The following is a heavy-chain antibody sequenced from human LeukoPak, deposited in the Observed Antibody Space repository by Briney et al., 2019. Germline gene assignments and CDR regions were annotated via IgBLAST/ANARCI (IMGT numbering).Heavy chain of an antibody. CDR2: IKQDGSEK. CDR1: GFTFSSYW. J-gene: IGHJ4*02. CDR3: ARDPVGLTYYYGSGSAGFDY. D-gene: IGHD3-10*01. V-gene: IGHV3-7*01. Sequence: GGSLRLSCAASGFTFSSYWMGWVRQAPGKGLEWVANIKQDGSEKYYVDSVKGRFTISRDNAKNSLYLQMNSLRAEDTAVYYCARDPVGLTYYYGSGSAGFDYWGQGTLVTVSS.